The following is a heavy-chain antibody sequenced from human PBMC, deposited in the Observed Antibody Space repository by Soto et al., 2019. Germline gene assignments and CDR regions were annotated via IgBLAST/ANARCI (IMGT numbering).Heavy chain of an antibody. D-gene: IGHD1-26*01. CDR3: ARGVMGATRLFDY. CDR1: GFTFSSYD. J-gene: IGHJ4*02. V-gene: IGHV3-13*01. CDR2: IGTAGDT. Sequence: PGGSRRRSCAASGFTFSSYDIHWVLQATGKGLERVSAIGTAGDTYYPGSVKGRFTISRENAKNSLYLQMNSLRAGDTAVYYCARGVMGATRLFDYWGQGTLVTVSS.